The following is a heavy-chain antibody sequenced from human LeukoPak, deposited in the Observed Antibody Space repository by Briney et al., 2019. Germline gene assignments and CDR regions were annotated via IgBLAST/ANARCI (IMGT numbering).Heavy chain of an antibody. CDR1: GYTFTSYA. CDR3: AEEGIIWFGESPYYYYGLDV. Sequence: ASVKVSCKASGYTFTSYAMHWVRQAPGQRLEWMGWINAGNGNTKYSQKFQGRVTITRDTSASTAYMELSSLRSEDTAVYYCAEEGIIWFGESPYYYYGLDVWGKGTTVTVSS. V-gene: IGHV1-3*01. CDR2: INAGNGNT. J-gene: IGHJ6*04. D-gene: IGHD3-10*01.